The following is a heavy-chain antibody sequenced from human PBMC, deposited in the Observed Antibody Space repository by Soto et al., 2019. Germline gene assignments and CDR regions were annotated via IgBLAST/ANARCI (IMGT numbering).Heavy chain of an antibody. CDR2: IYYSGST. J-gene: IGHJ6*02. D-gene: IGHD3-10*01. V-gene: IGHV4-39*07. CDR3: ARERITMVRGVIITHTLTYYGMDV. CDR1: GGSISSSSYY. Sequence: SETRSLTCTLSGGSISSSSYYWGWIRQPPGKGLEWIGSIYYSGSTYYNPSLKSRVTISVDTSKNQFSLKLSSVTAADTAVYYCARERITMVRGVIITHTLTYYGMDVWGQGTTVT.